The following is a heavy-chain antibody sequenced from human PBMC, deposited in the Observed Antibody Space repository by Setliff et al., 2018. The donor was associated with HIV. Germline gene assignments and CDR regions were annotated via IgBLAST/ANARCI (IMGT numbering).Heavy chain of an antibody. CDR1: GFMFSTYS. CDR2: SRNKANSYTT. CDR3: ISGGTSPFFHY. Sequence: GGSLRLSCAASGFMFSTYSMNWVRQAPGKGLEWVGRSRNKANSYTTEYAASVQGRFTISRDDSKSSLYLQMNSLKIDDTAVYYCISGGTSPFFHYWGQGTLVTVSS. D-gene: IGHD3-16*01. J-gene: IGHJ4*02. V-gene: IGHV3-72*01.